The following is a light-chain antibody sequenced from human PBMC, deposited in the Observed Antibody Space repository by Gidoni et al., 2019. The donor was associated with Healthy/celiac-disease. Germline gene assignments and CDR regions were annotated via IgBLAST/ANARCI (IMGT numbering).Light chain of an antibody. CDR1: QRVRRSY. CDR3: QQYGRSPLCS. J-gene: IGKJ2*04. CDR2: GGS. Sequence: LVLTQSPGTLSLSPGERATLSCSASQRVRRSYLAWSQQKPGQAPRLLIYGGSSRATGIPDRYSGSGSRTDFTLTISRLEPEDCVVYYCQQYGRSPLCSFGQGTKLEIK. V-gene: IGKV3-20*01.